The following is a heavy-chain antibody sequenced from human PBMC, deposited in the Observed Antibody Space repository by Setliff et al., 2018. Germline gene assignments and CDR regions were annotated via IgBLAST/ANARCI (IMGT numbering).Heavy chain of an antibody. J-gene: IGHJ4*02. CDR1: GGSITSGSYY. Sequence: TLSLTCAVSGGSITSGSYYWSWIRQPAGEGLEWIGRLHTSGTTDYNPSLKGRVTISADTSTNHFSLKLTSVTAADTAVYYCARDNTIVGATDYWGQGALVTVSS. V-gene: IGHV4-61*02. CDR3: ARDNTIVGATDY. CDR2: LHTSGTT. D-gene: IGHD1-26*01.